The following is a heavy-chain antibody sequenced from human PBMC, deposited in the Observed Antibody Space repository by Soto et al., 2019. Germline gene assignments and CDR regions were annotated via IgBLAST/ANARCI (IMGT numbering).Heavy chain of an antibody. CDR2: ISWNSGSL. Sequence: EVQLVESGGGLVQPGRSLRLSCAASGFTFDDYAMHWVRQAPGKGLEWVSGISWNSGSLDYTDSMQGRFTISRDNAKNSLYLQMNSLRPEDTALYYCATSHYDTTRNFDAFEIWGQGTMVTVSS. J-gene: IGHJ3*02. CDR3: ATSHYDTTRNFDAFEI. D-gene: IGHD3-22*01. CDR1: GFTFDDYA. V-gene: IGHV3-9*01.